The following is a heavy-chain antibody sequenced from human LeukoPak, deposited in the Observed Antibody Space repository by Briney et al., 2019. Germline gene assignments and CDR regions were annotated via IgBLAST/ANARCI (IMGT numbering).Heavy chain of an antibody. CDR3: ASSPVYGPRYFDY. J-gene: IGHJ4*02. Sequence: PSETLSLTCSVSGGSISHYYWSWIRQPPGKRLEWIGYMHYAGNTNYNPSLENRVTISVDTSKNQFSLKLSSVTAADTAVYYCASSPVYGPRYFDYWGQGTLVTVSS. D-gene: IGHD3-10*01. CDR2: MHYAGNT. V-gene: IGHV4-59*08. CDR1: GGSISHYY.